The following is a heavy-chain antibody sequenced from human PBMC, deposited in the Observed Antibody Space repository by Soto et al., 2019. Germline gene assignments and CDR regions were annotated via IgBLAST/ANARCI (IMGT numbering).Heavy chain of an antibody. CDR3: AKGETYYDILTGYYRPHGMDV. V-gene: IGHV3-30*18. CDR2: ISYDGSNK. J-gene: IGHJ6*02. Sequence: PVGSLRLSCVASGFTFSSYGMHWVRQAPGKGLEWVAVISYDGSNKYYADSVKGRFTISRDNSKNTLYLQMNSLRAEDTAVYYCAKGETYYDILTGYYRPHGMDVWGQGTTVTVSS. CDR1: GFTFSSYG. D-gene: IGHD3-9*01.